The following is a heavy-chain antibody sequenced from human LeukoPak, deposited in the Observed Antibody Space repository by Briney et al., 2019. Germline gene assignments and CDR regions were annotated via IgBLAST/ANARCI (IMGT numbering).Heavy chain of an antibody. J-gene: IGHJ6*02. Sequence: QSGGSLRLSCAASGFTFSSYAMSWVRQAPGKGLEWVSAISGSGGSTYYADSVKGRFTISRDNSKNTLYLQMNSLRAEDTAVYYCAKDQGSSWRVYYYYYYGMDVWGQGTTVTVSS. CDR3: AKDQGSSWRVYYYYYYGMDV. CDR1: GFTFSSYA. D-gene: IGHD6-13*01. CDR2: ISGSGGST. V-gene: IGHV3-23*01.